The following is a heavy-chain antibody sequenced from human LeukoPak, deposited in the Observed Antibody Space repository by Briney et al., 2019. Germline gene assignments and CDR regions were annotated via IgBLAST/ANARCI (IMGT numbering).Heavy chain of an antibody. J-gene: IGHJ4*02. CDR3: ARRAGAYSHPYDY. Sequence: GGSLRLSCTASGFAVSNNYMSWVRQAPGKGLEWVSLIYNAVTYADSVKGRFTISRDDSKNTLNLQMNSLRADDTAVYYCARRAGAYSHPYDYWGQGTLVTVSS. CDR1: GFAVSNNY. D-gene: IGHD4/OR15-4a*01. CDR2: IYNAVT. V-gene: IGHV3-53*01.